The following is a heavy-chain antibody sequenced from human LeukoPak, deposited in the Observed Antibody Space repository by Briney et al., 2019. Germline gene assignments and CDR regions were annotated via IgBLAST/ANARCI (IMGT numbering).Heavy chain of an antibody. CDR2: IYHSGST. D-gene: IGHD5-12*01. CDR3: ARDLSEYSGYDEDY. J-gene: IGHJ4*02. CDR1: GYSISSGYY. Sequence: PSETLSLTCTVSGYSISSGYYWGWIRQPPGKGLEWIGSIYHSGSTYYNPSLKSRVTISVDTSKNQFSLKLSSVTAADTAVCYCARDLSEYSGYDEDYWGQGTLVTVSS. V-gene: IGHV4-38-2*02.